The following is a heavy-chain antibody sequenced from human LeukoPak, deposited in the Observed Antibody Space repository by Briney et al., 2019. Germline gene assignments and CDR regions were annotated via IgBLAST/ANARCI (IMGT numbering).Heavy chain of an antibody. CDR1: GGTFSSYA. Sequence: GSSVKVSCKASGGTFSSYAISWVRQAPGQGLEWMGGIIPIFDTTNYAQKFQGRVTITADESTSTAYLELSSLRSEDTALYYCARDSRILGHNWFDPWGQGTLVTVSS. V-gene: IGHV1-69*01. D-gene: IGHD1-14*01. J-gene: IGHJ5*02. CDR2: IIPIFDTT. CDR3: ARDSRILGHNWFDP.